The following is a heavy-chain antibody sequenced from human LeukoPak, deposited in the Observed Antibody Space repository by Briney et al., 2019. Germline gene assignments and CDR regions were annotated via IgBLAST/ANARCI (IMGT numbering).Heavy chain of an antibody. CDR1: GFTFSSYA. D-gene: IGHD5-24*01. J-gene: IGHJ4*02. CDR3: AKRDDYNSGSFDC. CDR2: ISGSGGST. Sequence: GGSLRLSCAASGFTFSSYAMSWVRQAPGKGLEWVSAISGSGGSTYYADSVKGRFTISRDNSKNTLYLQMNSLKAEDTAVYYCAKRDDYNSGSFDCWGQGTLVTVSS. V-gene: IGHV3-23*01.